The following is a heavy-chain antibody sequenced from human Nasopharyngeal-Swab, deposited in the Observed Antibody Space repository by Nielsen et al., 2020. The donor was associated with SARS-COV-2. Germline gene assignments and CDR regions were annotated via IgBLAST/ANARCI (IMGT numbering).Heavy chain of an antibody. V-gene: IGHV3-13*05. CDR3: ARDSGQDYDILTGYYVPLFYGMDV. CDR1: GFTFSTYD. D-gene: IGHD3-9*01. Sequence: GESLKISCAASGFTFSTYDMHWVRQVTGKGLEWVSAIGIAGDPYYAGSVKGRFTISRENAKNSLYLQMNSLRPEDTAVYYCARDSGQDYDILTGYYVPLFYGMDVWGQGTTVTVSS. J-gene: IGHJ6*02. CDR2: IGIAGDP.